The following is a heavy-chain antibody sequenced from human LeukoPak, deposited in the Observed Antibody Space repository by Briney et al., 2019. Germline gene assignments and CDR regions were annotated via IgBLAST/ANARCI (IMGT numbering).Heavy chain of an antibody. CDR3: ARDPSSGGIAARFDY. Sequence: ASVKVSCKASGYTFTDYYIHWVRQVPGQGLEWMGWINPSGGSTSYAQKFQGRVTMTRDTSTSTVYMELSSLRSEDTAVYYCARDPSSGGIAARFDYWGQGTLVTVSS. CDR1: GYTFTDYY. D-gene: IGHD6-6*01. J-gene: IGHJ4*02. CDR2: INPSGGST. V-gene: IGHV1-46*01.